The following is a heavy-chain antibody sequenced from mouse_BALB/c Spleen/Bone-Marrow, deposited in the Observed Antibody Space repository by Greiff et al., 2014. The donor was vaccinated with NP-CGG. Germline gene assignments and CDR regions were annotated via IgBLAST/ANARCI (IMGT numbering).Heavy chain of an antibody. CDR1: GLSLTSYG. CDR2: IWAGGST. J-gene: IGHJ2*01. V-gene: IGHV2-9*02. CDR3: ARGPLLRLRGYFDY. Sequence: VQGVESGPGLVAPSQSLSITCTVSGLSLTSYGVHWVRQPPGKGLEWLGVIWAGGSTNYNSALMSRLSISKDNSKSQVFLKMNSLQTDDTAMYYCARGPLLRLRGYFDYWGQGTTLTVSS. D-gene: IGHD1-2*01.